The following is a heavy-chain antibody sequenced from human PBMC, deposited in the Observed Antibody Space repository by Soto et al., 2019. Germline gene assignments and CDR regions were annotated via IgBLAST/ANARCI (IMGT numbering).Heavy chain of an antibody. CDR3: XKXXXXXSTFYYYGLDV. J-gene: IGHJ6*02. V-gene: IGHV3-23*01. Sequence: VQLLESGGGLVQPGGSLRLSCAASGFAFSSYAMTWVRQAPGKGLEWVSALSGSGATTYYADSVKGRFTISRDNSKNTLSLEMNSLRAEDTAVYYXXKXXXXXSTFYYYGLDVWGQGTTVTVSS. D-gene: IGHD2-2*01. CDR1: GFAFSSYA. CDR2: LSGSGATT.